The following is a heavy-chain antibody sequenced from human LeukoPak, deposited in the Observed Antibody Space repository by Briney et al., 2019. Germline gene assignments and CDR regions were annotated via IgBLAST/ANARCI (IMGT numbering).Heavy chain of an antibody. V-gene: IGHV4-39*01. D-gene: IGHD3-10*01. CDR2: IYYSGST. J-gene: IGHJ4*02. CDR1: GGSISSYY. Sequence: PSETLSLTCTVSGGSISSYYWSWIRQPPGKGLEWIGSIYYSGSTYYNPSLKSRVTISVDTSKNQFSLKLSSVTAADTAVYYCASTTYYYGSGSYLDYWGQGTLVTVSS. CDR3: ASTTYYYGSGSYLDY.